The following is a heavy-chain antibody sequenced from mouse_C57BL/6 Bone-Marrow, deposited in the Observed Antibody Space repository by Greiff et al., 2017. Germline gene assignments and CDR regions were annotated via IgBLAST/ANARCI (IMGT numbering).Heavy chain of an antibody. Sequence: EVQLVESGGGLVQPGGSMKLSCVASGFTFSNYWMNWVRQSPEKGLEWVAQIRLKSDNYATHYAESVKGRFTISRDDSKSSVYLQMNNLRAEDTGIYYCTGGGYGSDYWGQGTTLTVSS. V-gene: IGHV6-3*01. D-gene: IGHD1-1*01. J-gene: IGHJ2*01. CDR1: GFTFSNYW. CDR2: IRLKSDNYAT. CDR3: TGGGYGSDY.